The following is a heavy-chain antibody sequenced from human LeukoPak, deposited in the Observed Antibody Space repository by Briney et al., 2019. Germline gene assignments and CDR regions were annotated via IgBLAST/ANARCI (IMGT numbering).Heavy chain of an antibody. CDR1: GDSISDYY. Sequence: PSETLSLTCTVSGDSISDYYWSWIRQPPGKGLEWIGYISPTGSAHYSPSLNSRVTISVDSSKNQLSLRLSSVTAADTAVYYCARDHWRSFDTDWSYYGMDVWGQGTTVTVSS. CDR2: ISPTGSA. D-gene: IGHD3-9*01. CDR3: ARDHWRSFDTDWSYYGMDV. V-gene: IGHV4-59*01. J-gene: IGHJ6*02.